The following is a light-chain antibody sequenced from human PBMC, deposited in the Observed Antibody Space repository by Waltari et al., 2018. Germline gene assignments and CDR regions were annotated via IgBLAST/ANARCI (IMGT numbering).Light chain of an antibody. CDR2: DAS. V-gene: IGKV3-11*01. CDR3: QQRSNWPRT. J-gene: IGKJ1*01. Sequence: IVLTQSTPTLSLSPGETATPSCRASKRVSSYLAWYQQKPGQAPRLLIYDASSRATGIPARFSGSGSGTDFTLTISSLEPEDFAVYYCQQRSNWPRTFGQGTKVEI. CDR1: KRVSSY.